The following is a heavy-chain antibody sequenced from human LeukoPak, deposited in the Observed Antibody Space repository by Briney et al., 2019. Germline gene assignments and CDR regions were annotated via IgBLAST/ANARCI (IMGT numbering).Heavy chain of an antibody. CDR2: ILPIIHIP. D-gene: IGHD3-3*01. CDR1: GGTFGTYT. CDR3: ARETEDDSIFGVVFGPLDY. J-gene: IGHJ4*02. V-gene: IGHV1-69*04. Sequence: SVKVSCKASGGTFGTYTISWVRQAPGQGLEWMGRILPIIHIPDYAQKFQDRVTITADTSTNTAYMDLGSLRSEDTAVYYCARETEDDSIFGVVFGPLDYWGQGTLVTVSS.